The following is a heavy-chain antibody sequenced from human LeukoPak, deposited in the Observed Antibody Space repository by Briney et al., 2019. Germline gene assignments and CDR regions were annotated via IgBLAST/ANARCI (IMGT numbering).Heavy chain of an antibody. CDR1: GFTFDDYA. D-gene: IGHD6-19*01. V-gene: IGHV3-9*01. Sequence: GGSLRLSCAASGFTFDDYAMHWVRQAPGKGLEWVSGISWHSGSIGYADSVKGRFTISRDNAKNSLYLQMNSLRAEDTALYCCAKDKGVAVLYYFDYWGQGTLVTVSS. J-gene: IGHJ4*02. CDR2: ISWHSGSI. CDR3: AKDKGVAVLYYFDY.